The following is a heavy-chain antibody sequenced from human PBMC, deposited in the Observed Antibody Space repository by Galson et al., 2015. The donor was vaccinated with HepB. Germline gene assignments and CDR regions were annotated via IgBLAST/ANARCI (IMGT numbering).Heavy chain of an antibody. CDR2: TYYRSMWYN. D-gene: IGHD5-12*01. V-gene: IGHV6-1*01. CDR3: ARDLYSGYDY. Sequence: CAISGDSVSSNSAAWNWIRQSPSRGLEWLGRTYYRSMWYNDYAVSVNSRITINPGTSKNQFSLQLNSVTPEDTAVYYCARDLYSGYDYWGQGALVTVSS. J-gene: IGHJ4*02. CDR1: GDSVSSNSAA.